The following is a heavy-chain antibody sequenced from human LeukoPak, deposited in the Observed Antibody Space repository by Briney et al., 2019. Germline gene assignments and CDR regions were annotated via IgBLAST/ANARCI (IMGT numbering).Heavy chain of an antibody. CDR3: ARDRGSPNYYYYYMDV. CDR2: IYYSGST. V-gene: IGHV4-59*01. D-gene: IGHD2-15*01. CDR1: GGSISSYY. Sequence: SETLSLTCTVSGGSISSYYWSWIRQPPGKGLEWIGYIYYSGSTNYNPSLKSRVTISVDTSKNQFSLKLSSVTAADTAVYYCARDRGSPNYYYYYMDVWGKGTTVIVSS. J-gene: IGHJ6*03.